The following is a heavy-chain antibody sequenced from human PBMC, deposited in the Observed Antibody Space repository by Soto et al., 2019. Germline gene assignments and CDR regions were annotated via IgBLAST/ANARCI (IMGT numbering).Heavy chain of an antibody. CDR2: INAGNGNT. V-gene: IGHV1-3*01. D-gene: IGHD1-1*01. CDR3: ARPYHFNWNDVAGPMGR. J-gene: IGHJ4*02. Sequence: ASVKVSCKASGYTFTSYAMHWVRQAPGQRLEWMGWINAGNGNTKYSQKFQGRVTITRDTSAGTAYMELSSLRSEDTAVYYCARPYHFNWNDVAGPMGRWGQGTLVTVSS. CDR1: GYTFTSYA.